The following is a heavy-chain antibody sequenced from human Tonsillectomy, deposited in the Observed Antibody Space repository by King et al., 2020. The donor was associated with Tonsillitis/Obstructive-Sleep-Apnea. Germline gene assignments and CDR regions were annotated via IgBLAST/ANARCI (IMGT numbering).Heavy chain of an antibody. J-gene: IGHJ6*03. CDR3: ARGRFSGTYAGERYYSYLDV. V-gene: IGHV1-8*01. CDR2: MNPTSGNT. Sequence: QLVQSGAEVQKPGASVRVSCQASGYSFTSDDIIWVRKTTGQGLEWMGWMNPTSGNTAYAHKFQGRVTMTRNISISTAYMELNSLRSEDTAVFYCARGRFSGTYAGERYYSYLDVWGNGTTVTVSS. CDR1: GYSFTSDD. D-gene: IGHD1-26*01.